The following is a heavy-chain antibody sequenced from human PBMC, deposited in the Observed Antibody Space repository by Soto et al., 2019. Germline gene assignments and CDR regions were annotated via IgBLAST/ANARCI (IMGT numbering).Heavy chain of an antibody. V-gene: IGHV3-21*01. J-gene: IGHJ4*02. Sequence: PGGSLRLSCEASGFTFSRVSMNWVRQAPGKGLEWVASISSGSSDTWYADSVKGRFIISRDNAQNSLFLQMNTLRPEDTAMYYCARVAYWGPGTQVTVSS. CDR3: ARVAY. CDR1: GFTFSRVS. CDR2: ISSGSSDT.